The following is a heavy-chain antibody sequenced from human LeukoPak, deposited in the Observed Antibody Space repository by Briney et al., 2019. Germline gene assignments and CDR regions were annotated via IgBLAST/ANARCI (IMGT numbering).Heavy chain of an antibody. CDR3: ARGDYYDISYYMDV. CDR2: MNPNSGNT. CDR1: GYTFTSYD. J-gene: IGHJ6*03. V-gene: IGHV1-8*03. Sequence: ASVKVSCKASGYTFTSYDINWVRQATGQGLEWMGWMNPNSGNTGYAQKFQGRVTITRNTSISTAYMELSSLRSEDTAVYYCARGDYYDISYYMDVWGKGTTVTVSS. D-gene: IGHD3-9*01.